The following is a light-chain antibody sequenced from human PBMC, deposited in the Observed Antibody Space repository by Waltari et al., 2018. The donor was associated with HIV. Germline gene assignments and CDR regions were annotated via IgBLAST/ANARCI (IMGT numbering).Light chain of an antibody. Sequence: DIVMTQSPDSLAVSLGERATINCKSSQRVLHSSNNKHYSAWYQQKAGQHPNLLIYWAPTRESGVPDRFSGSGSWIDFTLTISSMQAEDVAVYYCQQYYNSPLTFGQGTKVETK. V-gene: IGKV4-1*01. CDR3: QQYYNSPLT. CDR1: QRVLHSSNNKHY. CDR2: WAP. J-gene: IGKJ1*01.